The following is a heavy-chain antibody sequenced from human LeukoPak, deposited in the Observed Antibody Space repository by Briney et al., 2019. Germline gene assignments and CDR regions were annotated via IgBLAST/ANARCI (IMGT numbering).Heavy chain of an antibody. J-gene: IGHJ6*03. CDR2: IRYDGSNK. CDR1: GFTFSSYG. V-gene: IGHV3-30*02. D-gene: IGHD5-12*01. Sequence: GGSLRLSCAASGFTFSSYGMHWVRQAPGKGLEWVAFIRYDGSNKYYADSVKGRFTISRDNSKNTLYLQMNSLRAEDTAVYYCAKDGSGYKPLGYYYYYYYMDVWGKGTTVTVSS. CDR3: AKDGSGYKPLGYYYYYYYMDV.